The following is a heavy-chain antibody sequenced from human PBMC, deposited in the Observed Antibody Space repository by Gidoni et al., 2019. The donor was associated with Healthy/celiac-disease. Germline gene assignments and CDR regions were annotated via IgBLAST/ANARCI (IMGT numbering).Heavy chain of an antibody. V-gene: IGHV3-43*01. CDR2: ISWYGGST. J-gene: IGHJ6*02. Sequence: EVQLVESGGVVVKPGWSLRLPSAASGFTFDDYTMPCVRQGPGKGLAWVSVISWYGGSTYCADSVKGRFTISRDNSKNSLYLQMNSLRTEDTALYYCAKDMRRYYGMDVWGQGTTVTVSS. CDR3: AKDMRRYYGMDV. CDR1: GFTFDDYT.